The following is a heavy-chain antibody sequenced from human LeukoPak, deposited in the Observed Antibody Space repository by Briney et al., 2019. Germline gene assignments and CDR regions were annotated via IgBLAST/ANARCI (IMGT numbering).Heavy chain of an antibody. V-gene: IGHV3-9*01. Sequence: GGSLRLSCAASGFTFDDYAMHWVRQAPGKGLEWVSGISWNSGSIGYADSVKGRFTISRDNSKNTLYLQMNSLRAEDTAVYYCTKDLTGKYDYWGQGTLVTVSS. CDR2: ISWNSGSI. CDR3: TKDLTGKYDY. J-gene: IGHJ4*02. CDR1: GFTFDDYA. D-gene: IGHD1-20*01.